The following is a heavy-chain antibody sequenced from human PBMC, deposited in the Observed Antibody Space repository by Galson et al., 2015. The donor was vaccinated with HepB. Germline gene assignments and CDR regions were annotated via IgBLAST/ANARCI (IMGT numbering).Heavy chain of an antibody. CDR3: AREDSGYYYGSGGY. CDR2: IWYDGSNK. CDR1: GFTFSSYG. J-gene: IGHJ4*02. D-gene: IGHD3-10*01. Sequence: SLRLSCAASGFTFSSYGMHWVRQAPGKGLEWVAVIWYDGSNKYYADSVKGRFTISRDNSKNTLYLQMNSLRAEDTAVYYCAREDSGYYYGSGGYWGQGTLVTVSS. V-gene: IGHV3-33*01.